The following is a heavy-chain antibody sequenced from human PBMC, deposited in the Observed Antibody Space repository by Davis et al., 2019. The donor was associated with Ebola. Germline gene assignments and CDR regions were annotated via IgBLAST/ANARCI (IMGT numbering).Heavy chain of an antibody. CDR1: GFTFSGSA. V-gene: IGHV3-73*01. Sequence: GESLKISCAASGFTFSGSAMHWVRQASGQGLEWVGRIRSKANSYATAYAASVKGRFTISRDDSKNTAYLQMNSLKTEDTAVYYCTREVSRGDVWGQGTTVTVSS. CDR3: TREVSRGDV. J-gene: IGHJ6*02. CDR2: IRSKANSYAT. D-gene: IGHD3-16*02.